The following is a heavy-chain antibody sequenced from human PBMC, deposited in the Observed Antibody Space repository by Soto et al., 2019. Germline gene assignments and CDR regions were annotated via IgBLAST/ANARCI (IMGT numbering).Heavy chain of an antibody. Sequence: GGSLRLSCAASGFTFSSYGMHWVRQAPGKGLEWVAVIWYDGSNKYYADSVKGRFTISRDNSKNTLYLQMNSLRAEDTAVYYCARDDYGDYDYYYGMDVWGQGTTVTVSS. CDR3: ARDDYGDYDYYYGMDV. CDR1: GFTFSSYG. D-gene: IGHD4-17*01. V-gene: IGHV3-33*01. J-gene: IGHJ6*02. CDR2: IWYDGSNK.